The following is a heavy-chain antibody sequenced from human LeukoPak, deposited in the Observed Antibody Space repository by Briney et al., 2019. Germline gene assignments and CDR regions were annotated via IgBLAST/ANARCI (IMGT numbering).Heavy chain of an antibody. D-gene: IGHD6-13*01. V-gene: IGHV3-30*02. Sequence: PGGSPRLSCEASGFTFNTYGMHWVRQAPGKGLEWVAFIRYDGTKKYYADSVRGRFTISRDTSKNTLYLQVNSLRADDTAIYYCAKSRGYSSSWDDAFDVWGQGTMVIVSS. CDR1: GFTFNTYG. CDR2: IRYDGTKK. CDR3: AKSRGYSSSWDDAFDV. J-gene: IGHJ3*01.